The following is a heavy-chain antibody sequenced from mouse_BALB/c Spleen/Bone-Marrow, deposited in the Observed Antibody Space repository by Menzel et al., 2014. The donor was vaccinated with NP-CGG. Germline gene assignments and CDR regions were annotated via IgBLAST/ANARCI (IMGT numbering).Heavy chain of an antibody. CDR2: ISSGSSTI. CDR3: ARSGSSSGYFDY. J-gene: IGHJ2*01. Sequence: DVKLQESGGGLVQPGGSRKPSCAASGFTFSSFAMHWVRQAPEKGLEWVAYISSGSSTIYYADTVMGRFTISRDNPKNTLFLQMTSLRSEDTATYYCARSGSSSGYFDYWGQGTTLTVSS. D-gene: IGHD1-1*01. V-gene: IGHV5-17*02. CDR1: GFTFSSFA.